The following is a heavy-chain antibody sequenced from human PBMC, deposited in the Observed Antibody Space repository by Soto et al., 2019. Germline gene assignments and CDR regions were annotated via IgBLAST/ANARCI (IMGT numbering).Heavy chain of an antibody. CDR1: GGTFSTYA. CDR2: IIPMFGTA. J-gene: IGHJ4*02. D-gene: IGHD5-18*01. Sequence: QVQLVQSGAEVKKPESSVKVSCKAPGGTFSTYAISWVRQAPGQGLEWMGGIIPMFGTANYAQRFQERVTITADESTNTVYTELRSLRSEDTAVYFCASGIQLWLRRINNGYSGWGQGTLVTVSS. V-gene: IGHV1-69*12. CDR3: ASGIQLWLRRINNGYSG.